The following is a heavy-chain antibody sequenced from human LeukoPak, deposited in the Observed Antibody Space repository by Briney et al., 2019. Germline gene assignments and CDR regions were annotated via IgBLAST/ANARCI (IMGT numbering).Heavy chain of an antibody. J-gene: IGHJ4*02. D-gene: IGHD3-22*01. CDR1: GFTFSSYG. CDR2: IRYDGGNK. V-gene: IGHV3-30*02. Sequence: PGGSLGLSCAASGFTFSSYGMYWVRQAPGKGLEWVAFIRYDGGNKYYADSVRGRSTISRDNSKDTLYLQMGSLRPEDTAVYYCARESSGYYVDYWGQGTLVTVSS. CDR3: ARESSGYYVDY.